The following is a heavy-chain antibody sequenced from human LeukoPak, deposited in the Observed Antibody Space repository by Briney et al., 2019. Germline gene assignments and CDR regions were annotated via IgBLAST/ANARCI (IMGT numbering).Heavy chain of an antibody. CDR1: GFSFSNNG. CDR2: ISGAGVET. CDR3: ARGMPLVVVPATIMNFDY. Sequence: PGGSLRLSCAASGFSFSNNGMTWVRQAPGKGLEWVSTISGAGVETYYADSVKGRFTISRDNSKNTLYLQMNSLRAEDTAVYYCARGMPLVVVPATIMNFDYWGQGTLVTVSS. V-gene: IGHV3-23*01. J-gene: IGHJ4*02. D-gene: IGHD2-2*01.